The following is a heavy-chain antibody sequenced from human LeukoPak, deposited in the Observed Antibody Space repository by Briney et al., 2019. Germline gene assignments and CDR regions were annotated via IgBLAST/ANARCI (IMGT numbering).Heavy chain of an antibody. CDR2: ISLTGLT. CDR3: SRENGAFSPFGY. J-gene: IGHJ4*02. Sequence: PSGTLSLTCGVSGGSISNTNWWSWVRQPPGQGLEWIGEISLTGLTHYSPSLESRVTVSLDKSKNQLSLSLTSVTAADTAVYYCSRENGAFSPFGYWGQGTLVTVLS. D-gene: IGHD2-8*01. V-gene: IGHV4-4*02. CDR1: GGSISNTNW.